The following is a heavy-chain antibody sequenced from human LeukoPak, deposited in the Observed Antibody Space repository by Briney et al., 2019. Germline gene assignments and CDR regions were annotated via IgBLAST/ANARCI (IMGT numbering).Heavy chain of an antibody. CDR3: ARDARIAVAGTRGWFDP. J-gene: IGHJ5*02. D-gene: IGHD6-19*01. Sequence: ASVKVSCKASGYTFTSYDINWVRQATGQGLEWMGRINPNSGGTNYAQKFQGRVTMTRDTSISTAYMELSRLRSDDTAVYYCARDARIAVAGTRGWFDPWGQGTLVTVSS. CDR2: INPNSGGT. CDR1: GYTFTSYD. V-gene: IGHV1-2*06.